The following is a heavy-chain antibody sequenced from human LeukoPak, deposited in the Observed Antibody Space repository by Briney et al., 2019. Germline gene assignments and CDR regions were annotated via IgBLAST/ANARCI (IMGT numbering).Heavy chain of an antibody. V-gene: IGHV1-18*01. CDR3: AREGSGDYVWGSYGY. CDR2: ISAYNGNT. CDR1: GYTFTSYG. J-gene: IGHJ4*02. Sequence: ASVKVSCKASGYTFTSYGISRVRQAPGQGLEWMGWISAYNGNTNYAQKLQGRVTMTTDTSTSTAYMELRSLRSDDTAVYYCAREGSGDYVWGSYGYWGQGTLVTVSS. D-gene: IGHD3-16*01.